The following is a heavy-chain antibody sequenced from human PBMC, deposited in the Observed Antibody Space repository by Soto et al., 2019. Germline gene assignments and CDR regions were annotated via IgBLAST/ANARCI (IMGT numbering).Heavy chain of an antibody. Sequence: PGGSLRLSCEVSGFTFSMYSMSWVRQSPGKGLEWVAKIPQDGVDGHYADSVKGRFTISRDNGKNSLYLQLNNLRAEDTAVYYCARDHLVLPAHDFFYGSDVWGRGATVNVSS. V-gene: IGHV3-7*03. J-gene: IGHJ6*02. CDR1: GFTFSMYS. CDR2: IPQDGVDG. D-gene: IGHD6-13*01. CDR3: ARDHLVLPAHDFFYGSDV.